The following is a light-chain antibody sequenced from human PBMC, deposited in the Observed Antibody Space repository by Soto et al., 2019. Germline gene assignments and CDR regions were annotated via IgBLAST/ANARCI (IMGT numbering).Light chain of an antibody. CDR3: QQYHNFPLS. J-gene: IGKJ4*01. V-gene: IGKV1-33*01. Sequence: DIQMTQSPSSLSASVGDRVIITCQASQDISNYLNWYQHKPGKAPNLLIYDASNLETGVPSRFSGSGSETDFTFTINSLQPEDAATYYCQQYHNFPLSFGGGTKVEIK. CDR1: QDISNY. CDR2: DAS.